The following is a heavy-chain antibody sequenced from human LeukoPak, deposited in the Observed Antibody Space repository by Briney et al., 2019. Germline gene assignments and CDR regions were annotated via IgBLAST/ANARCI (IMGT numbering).Heavy chain of an antibody. CDR2: IYTSGSN. CDR1: GGSISSYY. V-gene: IGHV4-4*07. CDR3: ASQGGYGTLAYCGGDCYPGAFDI. Sequence: PSETLSLTCTVSGGSISSYYWSWSRQPAGKGLEWIGRIYTSGSNNYNPSLKGRVTISVDTSKNQFSLKLSSVTAADTAVYYCASQGGYGTLAYCGGDCYPGAFDIWGQGTMVTVSS. J-gene: IGHJ3*02. D-gene: IGHD2-21*02.